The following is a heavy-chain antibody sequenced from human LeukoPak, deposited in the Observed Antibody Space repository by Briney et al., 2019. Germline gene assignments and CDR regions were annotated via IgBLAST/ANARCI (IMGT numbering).Heavy chain of an antibody. D-gene: IGHD4-17*01. J-gene: IGHJ5*02. V-gene: IGHV4-38-2*02. CDR3: VRDPTVPASNWFDP. CDR1: GYSISSGYY. CDR2: IYHSGST. Sequence: SETLSLTCTVSGYSISSGYYWGWIRQPPGKGLEWIGSIYHSGSTYYNPSLKSRVTISVDTSKNQFSLKLSSVTAADTAVYYCVRDPTVPASNWFDPWGQGTLVTVSS.